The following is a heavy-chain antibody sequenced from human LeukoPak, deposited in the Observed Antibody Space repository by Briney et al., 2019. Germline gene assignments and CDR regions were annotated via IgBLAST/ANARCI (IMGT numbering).Heavy chain of an antibody. D-gene: IGHD1-26*01. Sequence: ASVKVSGKASGYTFTGYYMHWVRQAPGQGLEWMGWINPNSGGTNYAQKFQGWVTMTRDTSISTAYMELSRLRSDDTAVYYCARDLSVGAFDIWGQGTMVTVSS. CDR2: INPNSGGT. J-gene: IGHJ3*02. CDR1: GYTFTGYY. V-gene: IGHV1-2*04. CDR3: ARDLSVGAFDI.